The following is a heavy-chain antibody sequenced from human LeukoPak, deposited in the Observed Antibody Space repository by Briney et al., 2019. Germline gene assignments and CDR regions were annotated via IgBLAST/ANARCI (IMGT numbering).Heavy chain of an antibody. V-gene: IGHV4-59*12. D-gene: IGHD2-15*01. Sequence: SETLSLTCTVSAGSISNYYWSWIRQPPGKGLEWIGYISYSGSTNYNPSLKSRVTISVDTSKNQFSLKLSSVTAADTAVYYCARDPPRGGTLPGDYWGQGTLVTVSS. CDR1: AGSISNYY. CDR3: ARDPPRGGTLPGDY. CDR2: ISYSGST. J-gene: IGHJ4*02.